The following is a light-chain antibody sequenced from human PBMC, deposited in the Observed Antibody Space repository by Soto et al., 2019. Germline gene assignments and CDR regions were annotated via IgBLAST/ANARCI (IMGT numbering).Light chain of an antibody. V-gene: IGKV1-5*01. CDR3: HHYYGSLYA. CDR2: DAS. Sequence: DIPMTQSPSTLSASVGDRVIITCRASQSVNNWLAWYQQKPGKVPKVLIYDASTLESGVPSRFSGSGSGTEFTLTISSLQPDDYATYYCHHYYGSLYAFGPGTKLES. CDR1: QSVNNW. J-gene: IGKJ2*01.